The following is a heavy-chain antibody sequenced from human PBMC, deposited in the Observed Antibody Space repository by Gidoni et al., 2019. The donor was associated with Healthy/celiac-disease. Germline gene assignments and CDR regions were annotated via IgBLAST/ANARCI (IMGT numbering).Heavy chain of an antibody. CDR3: AKATYYYDSSGYYNY. V-gene: IGHV3-23*01. D-gene: IGHD3-22*01. CDR2: ISGRVGST. Sequence: VQLLESGGGLVQPGGSLRLSCAASGFTFISYSMSWVRQAPGKGLEGVSAISGRVGSTYYADSVKGRFTISRDNSKNTMYLKMNSLRDEDTAVYYCAKATYYYDSSGYYNYWGQGTLVTVSS. J-gene: IGHJ4*02. CDR1: GFTFISYS.